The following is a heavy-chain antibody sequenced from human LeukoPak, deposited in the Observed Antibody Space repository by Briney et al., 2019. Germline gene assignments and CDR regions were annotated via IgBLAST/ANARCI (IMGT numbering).Heavy chain of an antibody. J-gene: IGHJ4*02. V-gene: IGHV4-61*02. CDR2: IYTSGST. Sequence: SETLSLTCTVSGGSISSSSYYWGWIRQPAGKGLEWIGRIYTSGSTNYNPSLKSRVTISVDTSKNQFSLKLTSVTAADTAVYYCARDGDLYGGNSLDFWGQGTLVTVSS. CDR3: ARDGDLYGGNSLDF. CDR1: GGSISSSSYY. D-gene: IGHD4-23*01.